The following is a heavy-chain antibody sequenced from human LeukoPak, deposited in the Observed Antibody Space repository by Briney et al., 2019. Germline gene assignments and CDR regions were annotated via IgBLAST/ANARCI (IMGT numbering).Heavy chain of an antibody. V-gene: IGHV5-51*01. Sequence: GESLKISCKGSGYSFTSYWIGWVRQMPGKGLEWMGIIYPGDSDTRYSPSFQGQVTISADKSISTAYLQWSSLKASDTAMYYCARHDKYIVRRHYDILTGRGGILDIWGQGTMVTVSS. CDR1: GYSFTSYW. CDR3: ARHDKYIVRRHYDILTGRGGILDI. D-gene: IGHD3-9*01. J-gene: IGHJ3*02. CDR2: IYPGDSDT.